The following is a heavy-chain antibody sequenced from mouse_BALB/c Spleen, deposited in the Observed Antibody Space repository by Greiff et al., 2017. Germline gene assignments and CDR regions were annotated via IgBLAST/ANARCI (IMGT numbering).Heavy chain of an antibody. CDR3: ARLGYGSSLYAMDY. Sequence: QVQLQQSGPELVKPGASVKISCKASGYAFSSSWMNWVKQRPGQGLEWIGRIYPGDGDTNYNGKFKGKATLTADKSSSTAYMQLSSLTSGDSAVYFCARLGYGSSLYAMDYWGQGTSVTVSS. D-gene: IGHD1-1*01. CDR1: GYAFSSSW. J-gene: IGHJ4*01. CDR2: IYPGDGDT. V-gene: IGHV1-82*01.